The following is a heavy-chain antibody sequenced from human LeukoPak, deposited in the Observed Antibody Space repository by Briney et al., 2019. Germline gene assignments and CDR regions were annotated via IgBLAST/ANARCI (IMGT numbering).Heavy chain of an antibody. CDR1: GGSISGYY. D-gene: IGHD6-13*01. V-gene: IGHV4-34*01. Sequence: SETLSLTCTVSGGSISGYYWSWIRQPPGKGLEWLGENNHSGRTNYNPSLKGRLPISVPTSKNHFSLKLSSVTGADTAVYYCARFGPVAHPHNSGSLYFDYWGQGTLVTVSS. J-gene: IGHJ4*02. CDR2: NNHSGRT. CDR3: ARFGPVAHPHNSGSLYFDY.